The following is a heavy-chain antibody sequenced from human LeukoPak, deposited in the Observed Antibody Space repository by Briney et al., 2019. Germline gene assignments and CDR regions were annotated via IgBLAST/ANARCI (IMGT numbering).Heavy chain of an antibody. D-gene: IGHD5-18*01. J-gene: IGHJ6*02. Sequence: GESLKISCKGSGYSFTSYWIGWVRQMPGKGLEWMGIIYPGDSDTRYSPSFQGQVTISADKSISAAYLQWSSLKASDTAMYYCARGIGYSYGYYYYGMDVWGQGSTVTVSS. CDR3: ARGIGYSYGYYYYGMDV. CDR2: IYPGDSDT. CDR1: GYSFTSYW. V-gene: IGHV5-51*01.